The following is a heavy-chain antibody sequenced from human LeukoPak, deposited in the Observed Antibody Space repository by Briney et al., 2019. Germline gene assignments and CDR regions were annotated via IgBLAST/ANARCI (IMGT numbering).Heavy chain of an antibody. Sequence: ASVKVSCKASGGTFSSYAISWVRQAPGQGLEWMGGIIPIFGTANYAQKFQGRVTITADESTSTAYMELSSLRSEDTAVYYCASADGLGYYDSSGYYGTYYFDYWGRGTLVTVSS. D-gene: IGHD3-22*01. CDR1: GGTFSSYA. CDR2: IIPIFGTA. V-gene: IGHV1-69*01. J-gene: IGHJ4*02. CDR3: ASADGLGYYDSSGYYGTYYFDY.